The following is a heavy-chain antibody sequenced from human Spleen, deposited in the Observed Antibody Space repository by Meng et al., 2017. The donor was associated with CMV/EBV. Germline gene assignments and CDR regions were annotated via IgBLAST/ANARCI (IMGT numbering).Heavy chain of an antibody. D-gene: IGHD2-21*01. CDR1: GYPFSSYG. CDR3: AKDLNYGGISGLDY. V-gene: IGHV3-21*04. CDR2: ISSSSSYI. Sequence: SGYPFSSYGMHWVRQAPGKGLEWVSSISSSSSYIYYADSVKGRFTISRDNAKNSLYLQMNSLRAEDTALFYCAKDLNYGGISGLDYWGQGTLVTVSS. J-gene: IGHJ4*02.